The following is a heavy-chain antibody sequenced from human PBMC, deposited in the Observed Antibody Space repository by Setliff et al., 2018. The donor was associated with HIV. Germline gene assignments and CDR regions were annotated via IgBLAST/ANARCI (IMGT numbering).Heavy chain of an antibody. CDR1: GASISTSRW. CDR3: ARAIFGIVYYYMDV. J-gene: IGHJ6*03. CDR2: IYYSGST. Sequence: SETLSLTCIVSGASISTSRWWSWIRQPPGKGLEWIGYIYYSGSTNYNPSLKSRVTISVDTSKNQFSLKLSSVTAADTAVYYCARAIFGIVYYYMDVWGKGTTVTV. V-gene: IGHV4-59*12. D-gene: IGHD3-3*01.